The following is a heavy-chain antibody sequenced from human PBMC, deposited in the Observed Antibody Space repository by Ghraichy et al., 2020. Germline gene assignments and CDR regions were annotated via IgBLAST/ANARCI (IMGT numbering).Heavy chain of an antibody. V-gene: IGHV4-39*01. CDR3: AMRYYDFWSGYASFDI. CDR2: MFYSGST. Sequence: SQTLSLTCTVSGGSISSSSYYWVWIRQPPGKGLEWMGTMFYSGSTSYNPSLRSRVTISVDTSKNQFSLKLSSVTAADTAVYYCAMRYYDFWSGYASFDIWGQGTMVTVSS. J-gene: IGHJ3*02. CDR1: GGSISSSSYY. D-gene: IGHD3-3*01.